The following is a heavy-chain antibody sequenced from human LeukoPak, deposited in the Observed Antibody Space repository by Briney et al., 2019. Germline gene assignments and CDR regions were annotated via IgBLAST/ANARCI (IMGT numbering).Heavy chain of an antibody. CDR3: AKDWRITIRGPFDN. J-gene: IGHJ4*02. D-gene: IGHD3-3*01. V-gene: IGHV3-30*18. CDR2: ISYDGSNK. Sequence: GRSLRLSCAASGFTFSSYGMHWVRQAPGKGLEWVAVISYDGSNKYYADSVKGRFTISRDNSKNTLYLQMNSLRAEDTAVYYCAKDWRITIRGPFDNWGRGTLVTVSS. CDR1: GFTFSSYG.